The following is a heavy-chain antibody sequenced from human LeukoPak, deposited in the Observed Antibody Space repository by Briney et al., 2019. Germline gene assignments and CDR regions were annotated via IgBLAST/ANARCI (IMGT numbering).Heavy chain of an antibody. D-gene: IGHD4-17*01. Sequence: SETLSLTCTVSGGSISSYYWSWIRQPPGKGLEWIGYIYYSGSTNYNPSLKSRVTISVVTSKNQFSLKLSSVTAADTAVYYCARESTDYGDYEVKFDPWGQGTLVTVSS. CDR1: GGSISSYY. CDR3: ARESTDYGDYEVKFDP. J-gene: IGHJ5*02. CDR2: IYYSGST. V-gene: IGHV4-59*01.